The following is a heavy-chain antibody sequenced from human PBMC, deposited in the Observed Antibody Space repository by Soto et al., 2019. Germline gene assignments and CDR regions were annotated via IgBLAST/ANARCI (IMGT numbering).Heavy chain of an antibody. J-gene: IGHJ4*02. Sequence: GGSLRLSFAASGFTFTRYSMNSVRQAPGKGLEWVSSISSTTNYIYYGDSMKGRFTISRDNAKNSLYLEMNSLRAEDTAVYYCARESEDLTSNFDYWGQGTLVTVSS. CDR1: GFTFTRYS. CDR2: ISSTTNYI. CDR3: ARESEDLTSNFDY. V-gene: IGHV3-21*06.